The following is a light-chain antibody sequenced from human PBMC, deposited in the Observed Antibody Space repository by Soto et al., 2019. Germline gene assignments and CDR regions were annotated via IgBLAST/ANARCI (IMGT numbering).Light chain of an antibody. CDR1: QSIRSW. CDR2: KAS. CDR3: QQYNSYSGT. J-gene: IGKJ2*02. Sequence: DIQMTQSPSTLSASVGDRVTIACRASQSIRSWLAWYQQKPGKAPKLLIHKASSLESGVPSRFSGSASGTEFTLTISRLKPEDFATYYSQQYNSYSGTFGQGTKVEIK. V-gene: IGKV1-5*03.